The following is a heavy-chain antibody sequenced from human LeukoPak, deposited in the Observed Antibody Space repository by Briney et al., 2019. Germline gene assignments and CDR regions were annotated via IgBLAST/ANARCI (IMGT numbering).Heavy chain of an antibody. V-gene: IGHV1-2*02. CDR2: INPNSGGT. CDR3: ARVVQMYSSSPYYFDY. Sequence: VASVKVSCKASGYTFTGYYMHWVRQAPGQGLEWMGWINPNSGGTNYAQKFQGRVTMTRDTSISTAYMELSSLRSEDTAVYYCARVVQMYSSSPYYFDYWGQGTLVTVSS. D-gene: IGHD6-13*01. J-gene: IGHJ4*02. CDR1: GYTFTGYY.